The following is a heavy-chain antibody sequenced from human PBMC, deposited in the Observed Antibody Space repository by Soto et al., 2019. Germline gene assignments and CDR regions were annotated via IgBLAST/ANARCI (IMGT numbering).Heavy chain of an antibody. D-gene: IGHD5-18*01. CDR1: GFTVSSNY. CDR3: ARHGYSYGGGYFDY. CDR2: IYSGGSA. V-gene: IGHV3-66*04. J-gene: IGHJ4*02. Sequence: EVQLVESGGGLVQPGGSLRLSCAASGFTVSSNYMSWVRQAPEKGLEWVSVIYSGGSAYYADSVKGRFTISRDNSKNTLYLQMSSLRAEDTAVYYCARHGYSYGGGYFDYWGQGTLVTVSS.